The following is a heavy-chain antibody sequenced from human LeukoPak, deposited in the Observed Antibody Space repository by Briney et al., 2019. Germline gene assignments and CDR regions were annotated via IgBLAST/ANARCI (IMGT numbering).Heavy chain of an antibody. CDR3: ATSSGYSTTWGAFDI. Sequence: GASVKVSCKASGYTFTGYYTHWVRQAPRQGLEWMGWMNPRTGVTNYAQNFQGRVTMTRDTSISTAYMELTRLTSDDAALYYCATSSGYSTTWGAFDIWGQGTMVTVSS. D-gene: IGHD6-13*01. CDR2: MNPRTGVT. J-gene: IGHJ3*02. CDR1: GYTFTGYY. V-gene: IGHV1-2*02.